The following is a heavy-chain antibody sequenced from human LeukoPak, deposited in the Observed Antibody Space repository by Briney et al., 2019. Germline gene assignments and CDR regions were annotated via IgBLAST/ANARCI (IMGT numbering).Heavy chain of an antibody. J-gene: IGHJ4*02. V-gene: IGHV4-31*03. CDR2: IYYSGST. D-gene: IGHD5-12*01. CDR1: GGSISSGGYY. Sequence: NPSETLSLTCTVSGGSISSGGYYWSWIRQHPGKGLEWIGYIYYSGSTYYNPSLKSRVTISVDTSKNQFSLKLSSVTAADTAVYYCARENFREWLRSPAFDYWGQGTLVTVSS. CDR3: ARENFREWLRSPAFDY.